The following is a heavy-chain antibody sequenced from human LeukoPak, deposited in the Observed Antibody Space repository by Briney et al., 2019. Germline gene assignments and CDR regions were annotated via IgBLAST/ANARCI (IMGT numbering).Heavy chain of an antibody. CDR3: AKVIPGNGFTEY. CDR2: INPNSGGT. D-gene: IGHD2-8*01. Sequence: WASVKVSCKASGYTFTGYYMHWVRQAPGQGLEWMGWINPNSGGTNYAQKFQGRVTMTRDTSISTAYMELSRLRSDDTAVYYCAKVIPGNGFTEYWGQGTLVTVSS. CDR1: GYTFTGYY. J-gene: IGHJ4*02. V-gene: IGHV1-2*02.